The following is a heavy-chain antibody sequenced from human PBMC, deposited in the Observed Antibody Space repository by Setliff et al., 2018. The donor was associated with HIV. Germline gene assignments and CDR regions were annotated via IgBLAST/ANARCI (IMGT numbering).Heavy chain of an antibody. V-gene: IGHV1-69-2*01. D-gene: IGHD2-2*01. CDR3: ARGGYCSSTSCPSYYYYMDV. CDR2: VDPEDGET. Sequence: GASVKVSCKASGYTFTDYYMHWVKQAPGKGPEWMGRVDPEDGETIYAEKFQGRVTITADKSTSTAYMELSSLRFEDTAVYYCARGGYCSSTSCPSYYYYMDVWGKGTTVTVSS. CDR1: GYTFTDYY. J-gene: IGHJ6*03.